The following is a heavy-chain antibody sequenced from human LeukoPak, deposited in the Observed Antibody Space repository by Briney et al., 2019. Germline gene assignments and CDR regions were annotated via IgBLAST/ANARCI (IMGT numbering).Heavy chain of an antibody. CDR2: INDSGST. V-gene: IGHV4-34*01. CDR1: GGSFSGYY. J-gene: IGHJ4*02. Sequence: SETLSLTCAVYGGSFSGYYWSWLRQPPGKGLEWIGEINDSGSTNYNSSLKSRVTISVDTSKNQFSLKLSSVTAADTAVYYCARGDDYVWGSYPFNYWGQGTLVTVSS. CDR3: ARGDDYVWGSYPFNY. D-gene: IGHD3-16*02.